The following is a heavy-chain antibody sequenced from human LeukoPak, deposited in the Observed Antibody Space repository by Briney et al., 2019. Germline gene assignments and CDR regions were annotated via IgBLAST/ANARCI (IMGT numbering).Heavy chain of an antibody. D-gene: IGHD5-18*01. CDR1: GFTFSSYS. J-gene: IGHJ4*02. CDR2: ISSSSSYI. CDR3: AKAARGYSYSDY. V-gene: IGHV3-21*04. Sequence: GGSLRLSCAASGFTFSSYSMNWVRQAPGKGLEWVSSISSSSSYIDYTDSVKGRFTISRDNAKNSLYLQMNSLRAEDTAVYYCAKAARGYSYSDYWGQGTLVTVSS.